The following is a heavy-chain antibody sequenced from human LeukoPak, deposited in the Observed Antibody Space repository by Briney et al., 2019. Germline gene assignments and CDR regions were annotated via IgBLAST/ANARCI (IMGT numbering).Heavy chain of an antibody. CDR1: GGSISSSSYY. J-gene: IGHJ4*02. Sequence: SETLSLTCTVSGGSISSSSYYWGWIRQPPGKGLEWIGSIYYTGSTYYSPSLKSRVTISVDTSKNQFSLKLSSVTATDTAVSYCAGKSYYYADYWGQGTLVTVSS. CDR3: AGKSYYYADY. D-gene: IGHD3-10*01. V-gene: IGHV4-39*01. CDR2: IYYTGST.